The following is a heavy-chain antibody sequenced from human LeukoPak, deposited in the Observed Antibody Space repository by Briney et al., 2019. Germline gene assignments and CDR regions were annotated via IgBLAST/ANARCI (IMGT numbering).Heavy chain of an antibody. CDR2: ISSGSSSI. CDR1: GFTFSTYS. J-gene: IGHJ4*02. V-gene: IGHV3-48*02. D-gene: IGHD1-26*01. Sequence: PGGSLRLSCAASGFTFSTYSMNWVRQAPGQGLEWVSYISSGSSSIYYADSVKGRFTISRDNTKNSLYVQMNSLRDEDTAVYYCAREWAGLFDYWGQGTPVTVSS. CDR3: AREWAGLFDY.